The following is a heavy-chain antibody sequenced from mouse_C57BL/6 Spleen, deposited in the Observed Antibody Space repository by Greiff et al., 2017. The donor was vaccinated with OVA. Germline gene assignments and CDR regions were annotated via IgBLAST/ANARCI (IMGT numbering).Heavy chain of an antibody. CDR3: AREEGIYYYDVDY. CDR2: IYPGSGNT. V-gene: IGHV1-76*01. J-gene: IGHJ4*01. CDR1: GYTFTDYY. Sequence: QVQLQQSGAELVRPGASVKLSCKASGYTFTDYYINWVKQRPGQGLEWIARIYPGSGNTYYNEKFKGKATLTAEKSSSTAYMQLSSLTSEDSAVYFCAREEGIYYYDVDYWGQGTSVTVSS.